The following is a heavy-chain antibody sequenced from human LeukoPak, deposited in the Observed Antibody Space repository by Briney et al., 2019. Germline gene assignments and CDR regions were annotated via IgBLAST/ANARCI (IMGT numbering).Heavy chain of an antibody. CDR1: GFTFSSYW. CDR3: ASNGPMTYGDYH. D-gene: IGHD4-17*01. V-gene: IGHV3-74*01. CDR2: INTDGSST. Sequence: GGSLRLSCAASGFTFSSYWMHWVRQPPGKGLVWVSRINTDGSSTYYADSVKGRFTISRDNAKNTLYLQMNSLTVDDTAVYYCASNGPMTYGDYHWGQGSLVTVSS. J-gene: IGHJ4*02.